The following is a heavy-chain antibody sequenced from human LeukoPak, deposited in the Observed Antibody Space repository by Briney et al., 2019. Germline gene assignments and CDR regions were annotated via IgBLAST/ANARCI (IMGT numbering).Heavy chain of an antibody. CDR2: VNPNSGHT. CDR1: GYTFTSYD. V-gene: IGHV1-8*01. J-gene: IGHJ4*02. D-gene: IGHD2-15*01. Sequence: ASVKVSCKASGYTFTSYDVNWVRQATGQGLEWMGWVNPNSGHTGYAQKFQGRVTMTTNASISTAYMELSSLRSEDTAVYYCARGAPGSYCSGGSCPYFDYWGQGTLVSVSS. CDR3: ARGAPGSYCSGGSCPYFDY.